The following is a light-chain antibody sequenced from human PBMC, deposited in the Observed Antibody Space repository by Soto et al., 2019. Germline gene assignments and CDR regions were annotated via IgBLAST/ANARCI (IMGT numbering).Light chain of an antibody. CDR3: QQSYSTPPWT. CDR1: QSISSY. Sequence: EIPLRHSPSSLSASVGDIVTITCPASQSISSYLNWYQQKPGKAPKLLIYAASTLQSGVPSRFSGSGSGTDFTLTISSLQPEDFATYYCQQSYSTPPWTFGQGTKVDIK. V-gene: IGKV1-39*01. J-gene: IGKJ1*01. CDR2: AAS.